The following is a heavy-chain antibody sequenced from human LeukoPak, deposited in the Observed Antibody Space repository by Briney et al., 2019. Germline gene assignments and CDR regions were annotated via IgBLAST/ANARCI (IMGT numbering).Heavy chain of an antibody. D-gene: IGHD4-17*01. CDR3: ARDLEMTTVTTFYYYGMDV. Sequence: ASVKVSCKASGYTFTGYYMHWVRQAPGQGLEWMGWINPNSGGTNYAQKFQGRVTMTRDTSISTAYMELRRLRSDDTAVYYCARDLEMTTVTTFYYYGMDVWGQGTTVTVSS. V-gene: IGHV1-2*02. CDR2: INPNSGGT. J-gene: IGHJ6*02. CDR1: GYTFTGYY.